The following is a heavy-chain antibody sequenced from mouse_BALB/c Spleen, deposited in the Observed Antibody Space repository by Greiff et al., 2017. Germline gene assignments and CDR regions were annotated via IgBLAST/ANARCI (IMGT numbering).Heavy chain of an antibody. CDR2: INSNGGST. CDR1: GFTFSSYG. Sequence: VQLKQSGGGLVQPGGSLKLSCAASGFTFSSYGMSWVRQTPDKRLELVATINSNGGSTYYPDSVKGRFTISRDNAKNTLYLQMSSLKSEDTAMYYCARDEDAMDYWGQGTSVTVSS. V-gene: IGHV5-6-3*01. CDR3: ARDEDAMDY. J-gene: IGHJ4*01.